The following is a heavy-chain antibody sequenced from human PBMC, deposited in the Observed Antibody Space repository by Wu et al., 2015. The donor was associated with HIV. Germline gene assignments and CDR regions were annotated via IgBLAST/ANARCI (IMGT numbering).Heavy chain of an antibody. J-gene: IGHJ6*03. Sequence: QVQLVQSGAEVKKPGASVKVSCKASGYTFTSYGISWVRQAPGQGLEWMGWISAYNGNTNYAQKLQGRVTMTTDTSTSTAYMELRSLRSDDTAVYYCARDLEYSSSPYYYYYYMDVVGTKGPTVHRLL. CDR1: GYTFTSYG. D-gene: IGHD6-6*01. CDR2: ISAYNGNT. V-gene: IGHV1-18*01. CDR3: ARDLEYSSSPYYYYYYMDV.